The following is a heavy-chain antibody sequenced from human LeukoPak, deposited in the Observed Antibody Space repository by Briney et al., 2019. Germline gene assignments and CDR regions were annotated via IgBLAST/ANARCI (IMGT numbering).Heavy chain of an antibody. D-gene: IGHD3/OR15-3a*01. Sequence: ASVRVSSAPSVYTVTHIYIHCVRRSPGHALEGGGWLQVTTGSTYPNHDFRGRVTITTDRSITPVFLQLNDLTSADTAPSYFLTRGGALCDAFDVWGQGTMVTV. J-gene: IGHJ3*01. CDR2: LQVTTGST. V-gene: IGHV1-2*02. CDR3: LTRGGALCDAFDV. CDR1: VYTVTHIY.